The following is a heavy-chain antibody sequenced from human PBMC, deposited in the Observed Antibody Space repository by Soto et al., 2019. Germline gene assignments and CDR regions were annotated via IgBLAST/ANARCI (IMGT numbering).Heavy chain of an antibody. CDR2: IDPSDSYT. J-gene: IGHJ6*02. V-gene: IGHV5-10-1*01. CDR1: GYSFTSYR. D-gene: IGHD6-19*01. Sequence: GESLKISCKGSGYSFTSYRISWVRQMPGKGLEWMGRIDPSDSYTNYSPSFQGHVTISADKSISTAYLQWSSLKASDTAMYYCARQMRYSSGWYGNYYHGMDVWGQGTTVTVSS. CDR3: ARQMRYSSGWYGNYYHGMDV.